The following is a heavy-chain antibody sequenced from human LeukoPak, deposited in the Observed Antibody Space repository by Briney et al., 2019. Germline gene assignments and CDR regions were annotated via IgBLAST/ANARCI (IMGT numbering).Heavy chain of an antibody. Sequence: GGSLRLSCAASGFTFSSYAMSWVRQAPGKGLEWASAITGSGGSTYYADSVKGRFTISRDNSKNTLYLQMNSLRAEDTAVYYCAKRVRYYDSSGYYYADDFDYWGQGTLVTVSS. CDR1: GFTFSSYA. CDR3: AKRVRYYDSSGYYYADDFDY. V-gene: IGHV3-23*01. D-gene: IGHD3-22*01. CDR2: ITGSGGST. J-gene: IGHJ4*02.